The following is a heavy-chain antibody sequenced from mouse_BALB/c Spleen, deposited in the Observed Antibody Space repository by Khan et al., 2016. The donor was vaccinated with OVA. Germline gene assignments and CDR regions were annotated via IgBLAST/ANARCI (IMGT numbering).Heavy chain of an antibody. CDR2: INTGGDYI. CDR1: GFTFSTYA. V-gene: IGHV5-6*01. D-gene: IGHD1-1*01. J-gene: IGHJ3*01. Sequence: EVELVESGGDLVKPGGSLKLSCAASGFTFSTYAMSWVRQTPDKRLEWVATINTGGDYIYYPDSVKGRFTISRDNAKNILYLQRSSLRSEDSAMYYCARHNYGPFAYWGQGTLVTVSA. CDR3: ARHNYGPFAY.